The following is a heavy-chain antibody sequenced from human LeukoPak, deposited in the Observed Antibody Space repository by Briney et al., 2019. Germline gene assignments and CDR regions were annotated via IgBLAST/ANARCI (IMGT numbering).Heavy chain of an antibody. CDR2: ISASGGTP. D-gene: IGHD3-10*01. Sequence: GGSLRLSCAASGFTFSTFAMSWVRQAPGKGLEWVAAISASGGTPYYADSVKGRFTISRDNSKNTLYLQMNSLRVEDTAVYYCARVATMVRVPLDALDIWGQGTMVSVSS. CDR3: ARVATMVRVPLDALDI. CDR1: GFTFSTFA. V-gene: IGHV3-23*01. J-gene: IGHJ3*02.